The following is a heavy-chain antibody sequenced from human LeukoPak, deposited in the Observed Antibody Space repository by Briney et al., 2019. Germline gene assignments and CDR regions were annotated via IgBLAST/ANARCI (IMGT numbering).Heavy chain of an antibody. Sequence: GGSLRLSCAASGFTFSSYAMSWVRQAPGKGLEWVSVIYSGGSTYYADSVKGRFTISRDNSKNTLYLQMNSLRAEDTAVYYCARGQVCAYWGQGTLVTVSS. D-gene: IGHD2-8*01. CDR2: IYSGGST. J-gene: IGHJ4*02. CDR1: GFTFSSYA. V-gene: IGHV3-66*01. CDR3: ARGQVCAY.